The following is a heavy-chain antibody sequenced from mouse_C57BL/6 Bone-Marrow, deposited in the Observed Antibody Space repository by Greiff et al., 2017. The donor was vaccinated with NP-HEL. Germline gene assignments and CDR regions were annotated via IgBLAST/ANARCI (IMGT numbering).Heavy chain of an antibody. CDR2: IHPSDSDP. CDR1: GYTFTSYW. Sequence: QVQLQQPGAELVKPGASVKVSCKASGYTFTSYWMHWVKQRPGQGLEWIGRIHPSDSDPNYNQKFKGKATLTVDKSSSTAYMQLSSLTSEDSAVYYCAIPLGLYWYFDVWGTGTTVTVSS. CDR3: AIPLGLYWYFDV. V-gene: IGHV1-74*01. D-gene: IGHD3-1*01. J-gene: IGHJ1*03.